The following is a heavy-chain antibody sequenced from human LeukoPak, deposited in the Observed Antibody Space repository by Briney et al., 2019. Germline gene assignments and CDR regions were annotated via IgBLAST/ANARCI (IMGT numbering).Heavy chain of an antibody. CDR3: AKDLRYSSSSGQFDY. Sequence: GGSLRLSCAASGFTFSSYAVSWARQAPGKGLEWVSAISGSGGSTYYADSVKGRFTISRDNSKNTLYLQMNSLRAEDTAVYYCAKDLRYSSSSGQFDYWGQGTLVAVSS. D-gene: IGHD6-6*01. CDR1: GFTFSSYA. CDR2: ISGSGGST. J-gene: IGHJ4*02. V-gene: IGHV3-23*01.